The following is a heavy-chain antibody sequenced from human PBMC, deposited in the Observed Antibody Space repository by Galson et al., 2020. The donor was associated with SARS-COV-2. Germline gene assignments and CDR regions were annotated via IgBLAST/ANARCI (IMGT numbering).Heavy chain of an antibody. Sequence: GESLKISCAASGFTVTSNSMSWVRQVPGKGLEWVSVLHSGGGSTYYADSVQGRFSISRDSSKNTLNLQMNSLRADDTAVYYCARVLGDDYNRNRFDSWGQGTMVTVAS. CDR3: ARVLGDDYNRNRFDS. CDR2: LHSGGGST. V-gene: IGHV3-66*01. CDR1: GFTVTSNS. J-gene: IGHJ3*02. D-gene: IGHD4-4*01.